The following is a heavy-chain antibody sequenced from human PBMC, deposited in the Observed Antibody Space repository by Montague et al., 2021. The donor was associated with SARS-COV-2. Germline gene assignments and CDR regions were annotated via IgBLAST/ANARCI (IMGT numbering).Heavy chain of an antibody. CDR3: AAQTDYYYSLDV. CDR1: GGSIRNYY. CDR2: IYDSGNV. V-gene: IGHV4-59*08. J-gene: IGHJ6*02. Sequence: SETLSLTCAVSGGSIRNYYWSWIRQPPGRGLEWIAYIYDSGNVDYNPSLKGRVTILVDTSKNQFSLKLSSVTAADTAVYYCAAQTDYYYSLDVWGQGTTATVS.